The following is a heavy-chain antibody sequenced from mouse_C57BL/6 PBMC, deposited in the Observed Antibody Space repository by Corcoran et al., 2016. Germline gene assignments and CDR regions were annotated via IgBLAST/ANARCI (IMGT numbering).Heavy chain of an antibody. CDR1: GYTFTTYG. Sequence: QIQLVQSGPELKKPGETVKISCKASGYTFTTYGMSWVKQAPGKGLKWMGWINTYSGVPTYAADLKGRFAFSLETSASTAYLQSNNLKNEDTATYCCARELGRGYCDVWGTGTTVTVSS. CDR2: INTYSGVP. J-gene: IGHJ1*03. CDR3: ARELGRGYCDV. V-gene: IGHV9-3*01. D-gene: IGHD4-1*01.